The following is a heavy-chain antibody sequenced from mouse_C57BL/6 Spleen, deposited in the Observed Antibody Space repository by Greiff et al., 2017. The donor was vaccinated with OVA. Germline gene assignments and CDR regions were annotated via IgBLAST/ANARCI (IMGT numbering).Heavy chain of an antibody. D-gene: IGHD2-3*01. CDR1: GYTFTSYW. CDR2: IHPNSSST. CDR3: ARPIYDGYYPFAY. Sequence: QVQLQQPGAELVKPGASVKLSCKASGYTFTSYWMHWVKQRPGQGLEWIGMIHPNSSSTNYNEKFKSKATLTVDKSSSTAYMQLSSLTSEDSAVYYCARPIYDGYYPFAYWGQGTLVTVSA. V-gene: IGHV1-64*01. J-gene: IGHJ3*01.